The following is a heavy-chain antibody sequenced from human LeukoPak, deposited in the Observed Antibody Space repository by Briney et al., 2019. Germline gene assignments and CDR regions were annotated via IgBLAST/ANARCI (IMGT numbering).Heavy chain of an antibody. CDR2: IWYDGSNK. CDR3: ASPGPGLDY. Sequence: GGSLRLSCAASGFTFSSYGMHWVRQAPGKGLEWVAVIWYDGSNKYYADSVKGRFPISRDNSKNTLYLQMNSLRAEDTAVYYCASPGPGLDYWGQGTLVTVSS. CDR1: GFTFSSYG. J-gene: IGHJ4*02. V-gene: IGHV3-33*01.